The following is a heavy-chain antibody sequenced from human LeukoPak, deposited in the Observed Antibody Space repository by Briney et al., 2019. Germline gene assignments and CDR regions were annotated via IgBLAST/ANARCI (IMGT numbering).Heavy chain of an antibody. CDR2: ISAYNSNT. CDR1: GYTFTSYG. J-gene: IGHJ4*02. D-gene: IGHD1-26*01. V-gene: IGHV1-18*01. CDR3: ARGIVGATTFDY. Sequence: ASVQVSCKASGYTFTSYGISWVRQATAQGLEWMGWISAYNSNTNYAQKLQGRVTMTTDTSTSTAYMELRSLRSDDTAVYCWARGIVGATTFDYWGQGTLVTVSS.